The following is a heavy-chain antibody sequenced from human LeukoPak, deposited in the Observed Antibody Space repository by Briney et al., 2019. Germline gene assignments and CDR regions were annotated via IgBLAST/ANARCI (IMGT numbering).Heavy chain of an antibody. CDR3: AIRYYYGSGSYDY. D-gene: IGHD3-10*01. CDR2: IYYSGST. J-gene: IGHJ4*02. Sequence: SSETLSLTCTVSGGSISSSSYYWGWIRQPPGRGLEWIRNIYYSGSTYYNPSLKSRVTISVDTSKNQFSLKLSSVTAADTAVFYCAIRYYYGSGSYDYWGQGTLVTVSS. CDR1: GGSISSSSYY. V-gene: IGHV4-39*01.